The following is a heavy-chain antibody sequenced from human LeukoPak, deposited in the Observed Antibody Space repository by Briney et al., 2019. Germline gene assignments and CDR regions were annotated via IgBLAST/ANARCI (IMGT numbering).Heavy chain of an antibody. Sequence: GGSLRLSCAASGFTVSGNYMSWVRQAPGKGLEWVSVIYSGGSTYYADSVKGRFTISRDNSKNTLYLQMNSLRAEDTAVYYCARGDYDILTGGEYFQHWGQGTLVTVSS. CDR1: GFTVSGNY. V-gene: IGHV3-53*01. J-gene: IGHJ1*01. CDR2: IYSGGST. CDR3: ARGDYDILTGGEYFQH. D-gene: IGHD3-9*01.